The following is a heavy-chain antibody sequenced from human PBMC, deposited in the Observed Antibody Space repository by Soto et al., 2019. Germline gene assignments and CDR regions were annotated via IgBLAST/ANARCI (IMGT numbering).Heavy chain of an antibody. Sequence: GPLRLSYAVSGFTFSTPCISWVRQAPGKGLEWVSVIYSGGSTFYADSVRGRFTISRDNSKNTVNLQMNSLRAEDTAVYYCARDPWAADYWGQGTLVTVSS. V-gene: IGHV3-66*01. CDR3: ARDPWAADY. CDR2: IYSGGST. D-gene: IGHD3-16*01. CDR1: GFTFSTPC. J-gene: IGHJ4*02.